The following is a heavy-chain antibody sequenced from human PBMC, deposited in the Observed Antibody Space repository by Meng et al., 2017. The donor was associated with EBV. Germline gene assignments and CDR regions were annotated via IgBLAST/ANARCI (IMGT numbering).Heavy chain of an antibody. CDR2: ISYDGSKK. CDR3: ARDLGITGTVLGY. V-gene: IGHV3-30-3*01. J-gene: IGHJ4*02. Sequence: QGALVECGGGGVQTGRSLRLSCAAFEFSFSHYVMHWVRQAPGKGLEWVAVISYDGSKKYYADSVKGRFTISRDNSKNTLYLQMSSLRPEDTAVYYCARDLGITGTVLGYWGQGTLVTVSS. CDR1: EFSFSHYV. D-gene: IGHD1-20*01.